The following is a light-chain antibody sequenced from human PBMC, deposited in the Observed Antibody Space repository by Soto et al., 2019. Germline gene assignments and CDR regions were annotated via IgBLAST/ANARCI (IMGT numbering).Light chain of an antibody. CDR2: DVS. Sequence: QSALTQPASVSGSPGQSITISCTGTSSDVGGYNYVSWYQQHPGKVPKLMIYDVSNRTSGVSHRFSGSKSGNTASLTISGLQAEDEADYYCSSYTSSSTLVVFGGGTKLTVL. CDR3: SSYTSSSTLVV. CDR1: SSDVGGYNY. V-gene: IGLV2-14*01. J-gene: IGLJ2*01.